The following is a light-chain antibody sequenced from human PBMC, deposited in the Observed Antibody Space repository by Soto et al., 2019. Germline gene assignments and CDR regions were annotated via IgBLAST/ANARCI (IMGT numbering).Light chain of an antibody. J-gene: IGKJ2*01. CDR1: QSVSSNY. CDR2: DAS. CDR3: QQYGSLPYS. Sequence: EIVLTQSPGTLSLSPGERATLSCRASQSVSSNYLAWYQQKPGQAPRLLIFDASFRTTGIPDRFSGSGSGTDFTLTISRLEPEYFAVYYCQQYGSLPYSFGLGTRLEI. V-gene: IGKV3-20*01.